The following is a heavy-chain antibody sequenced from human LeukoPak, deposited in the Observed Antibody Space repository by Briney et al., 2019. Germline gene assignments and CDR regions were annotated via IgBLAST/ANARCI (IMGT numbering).Heavy chain of an antibody. CDR3: ARDETFSNRFDP. Sequence: TETLSLTCSVSGGSISGYHWSWIRQPAGKRLEWIGRMYASGSIKYNPSLKSRVTMSADTSKNQFSLKLRFVTAADTAVYYCARDETFSNRFDPWGQGTLVTVSS. J-gene: IGHJ5*02. CDR2: MYASGSI. CDR1: GGSISGYH. V-gene: IGHV4-4*07.